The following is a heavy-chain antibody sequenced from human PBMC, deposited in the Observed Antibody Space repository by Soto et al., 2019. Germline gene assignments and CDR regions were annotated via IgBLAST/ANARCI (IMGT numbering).Heavy chain of an antibody. Sequence: EVQLVESGGGLVKPGGSLRLSCAASSFTFSNAWMNWVRQAPGKGLEWVGRIKSKTDGGTTDYAAPVKGRFTISRDDSKNTLYLQMNSLKTEDTAVYYCTTTPMVWFGEFTFDYWGQGTLVTVSS. CDR1: SFTFSNAW. D-gene: IGHD3-10*01. CDR2: IKSKTDGGTT. V-gene: IGHV3-15*07. CDR3: TTTPMVWFGEFTFDY. J-gene: IGHJ4*02.